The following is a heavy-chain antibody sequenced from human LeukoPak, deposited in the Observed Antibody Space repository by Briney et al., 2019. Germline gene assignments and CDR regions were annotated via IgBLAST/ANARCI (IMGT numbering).Heavy chain of an antibody. V-gene: IGHV7-4-1*02. Sequence: ASVKVSCKASGYTLTNYALNWVRQAPGQGLEWMGWINTNTGNPTYAQGFTGRFVFSLDTSVNTAYLQISSLKAEDTAIYYCARVQGYCSTTSCYPHYWGQGTLVTVSS. CDR2: INTNTGNP. J-gene: IGHJ4*02. CDR1: GYTLTNYA. D-gene: IGHD2-2*01. CDR3: ARVQGYCSTTSCYPHY.